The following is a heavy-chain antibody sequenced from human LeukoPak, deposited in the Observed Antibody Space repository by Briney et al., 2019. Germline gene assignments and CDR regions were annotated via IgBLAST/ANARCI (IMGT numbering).Heavy chain of an antibody. Sequence: PSETLSLTCAVSGASISSNNWWSWVRQSPGKGLEWIGEIYHSGITNYNPSLKSQVTILVDKSKNQFSLKLRSVTAADTAVYFCARKDTSSWYEYFDLWGQGTLVIVSS. CDR2: IYHSGIT. V-gene: IGHV4-4*02. CDR1: GASISSNNW. J-gene: IGHJ4*02. D-gene: IGHD6-13*01. CDR3: ARKDTSSWYEYFDL.